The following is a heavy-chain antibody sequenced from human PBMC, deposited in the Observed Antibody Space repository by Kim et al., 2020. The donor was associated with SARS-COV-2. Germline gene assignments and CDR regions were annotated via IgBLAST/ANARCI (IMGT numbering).Heavy chain of an antibody. J-gene: IGHJ4*02. D-gene: IGHD1-26*01. V-gene: IGHV1-46*01. CDR3: ARGSGGATYY. CDR2: ST. Sequence: STSYAQKFQGRVTMTRDTSTSTVYMELSSLRSEDTAVYYCARGSGGATYYWGQGTLVTVSS.